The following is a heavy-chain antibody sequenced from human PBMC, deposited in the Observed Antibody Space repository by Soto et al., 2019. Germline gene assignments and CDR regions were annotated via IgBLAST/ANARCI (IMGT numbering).Heavy chain of an antibody. Sequence: QVQLQESGPGLVKPSETLSLSCGVSGGSISQYYWSWIRQPAGKGLEWIGRIYSGGSTNYNPSLESRVTMTEDTPKNNFSRRLGSVPAGDTAVHYCARGPGGFGDFSLDYWGQGTLVTVSS. V-gene: IGHV4-4*07. D-gene: IGHD3-10*01. CDR1: GGSISQYY. CDR3: ARGPGGFGDFSLDY. CDR2: IYSGGST. J-gene: IGHJ4*02.